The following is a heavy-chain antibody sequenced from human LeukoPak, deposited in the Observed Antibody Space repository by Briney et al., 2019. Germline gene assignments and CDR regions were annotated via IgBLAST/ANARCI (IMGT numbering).Heavy chain of an antibody. CDR1: GFTVSSNY. CDR3: ARFYGDYGPKDWYFDL. J-gene: IGHJ2*01. CDR2: IYSGGST. V-gene: IGHV3-53*01. D-gene: IGHD4-17*01. Sequence: TGGSLRLSCAASGFTVSSNYMSWVRQAPGKGLEWVSVIYSGGSTYYADSVKGRFTISRDNSKNTLYLQMNSLRAEDTAVYYCARFYGDYGPKDWYFDLWGRGTLVTVSS.